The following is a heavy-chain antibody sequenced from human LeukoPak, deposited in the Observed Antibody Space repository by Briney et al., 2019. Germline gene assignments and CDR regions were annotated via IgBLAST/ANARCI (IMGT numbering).Heavy chain of an antibody. CDR2: IRSKANSYAT. J-gene: IGHJ4*02. V-gene: IGHV3-73*01. D-gene: IGHD1-26*01. CDR1: GYTFTSYG. Sequence: GASVKVSCKASGYTFTSYGISWVRQASGKGLEWVGRIRSKANSYATTYAASVKGKFTISRDDSKNTAYLQMNSLKTEDTAVYYCTRRGVGATGFDYWGQGTLVTVSS. CDR3: TRRGVGATGFDY.